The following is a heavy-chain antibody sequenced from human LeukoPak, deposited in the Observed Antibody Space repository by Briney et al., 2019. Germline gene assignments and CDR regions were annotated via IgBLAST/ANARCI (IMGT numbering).Heavy chain of an antibody. CDR1: GGSFSGYY. CDR2: INHSGST. D-gene: IGHD3-3*01. Sequence: PSETLSLTCAVYGGSFSGYYWSWIRQPPGKGLEWIGEINHSGSTNYNPSLKSRVTISVDTSKNQFSLKLSSVTAADTAVYYCARRRITIFGVTNRGYFDYWGQGTLVTVSS. J-gene: IGHJ4*02. V-gene: IGHV4-34*01. CDR3: ARRRITIFGVTNRGYFDY.